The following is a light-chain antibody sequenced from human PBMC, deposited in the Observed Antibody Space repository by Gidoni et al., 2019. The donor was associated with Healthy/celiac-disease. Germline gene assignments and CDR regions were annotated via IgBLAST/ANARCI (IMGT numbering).Light chain of an antibody. CDR2: EVS. CDR1: SSAVGGYNY. J-gene: IGLJ2*01. CDR3: SSYAGSNNLV. Sequence: QSALTQPPSAPGSPGQPVTISCTGTSSAVGGYNYVSWYQQHPGKAPKLMIYEVSKRPSGVPDRFSGSKSGNTASLTVSGLQAEDEADYYCSSYAGSNNLVFGGGTKLTVL. V-gene: IGLV2-8*01.